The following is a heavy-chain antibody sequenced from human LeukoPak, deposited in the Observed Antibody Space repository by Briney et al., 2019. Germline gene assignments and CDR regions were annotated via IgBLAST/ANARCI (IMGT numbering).Heavy chain of an antibody. J-gene: IGHJ4*02. CDR2: IITIFGTA. CDR3: ARERRLPTVTTPYYFDY. D-gene: IGHD4-17*01. Sequence: SVKVSCKASGCTFSSYAISWLRQAPGQGLEWMGGIITIFGTANYAQKFQGRVTITADESTSTAYMELSSLRSEDTAVYYCARERRLPTVTTPYYFDYWGQGTLVTVSS. V-gene: IGHV1-69*13. CDR1: GCTFSSYA.